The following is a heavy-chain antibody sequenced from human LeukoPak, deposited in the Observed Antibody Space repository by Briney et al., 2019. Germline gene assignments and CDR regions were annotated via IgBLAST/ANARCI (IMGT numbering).Heavy chain of an antibody. CDR3: ARESYCSGGSCYRWYFDL. J-gene: IGHJ2*01. CDR2: IYYSGST. D-gene: IGHD2-15*01. V-gene: IGHV4-31*11. CDR1: GGSISSGGYY. Sequence: SGTLSLTCGVSGGSISSGGYYWSWIRQHPGKGLEWIGYIYYSGSTYYNPSLKSRVTISVDTSKNQFSLKLGSVTAADTAVYYCARESYCSGGSCYRWYFDLWGRGTLVTVSP.